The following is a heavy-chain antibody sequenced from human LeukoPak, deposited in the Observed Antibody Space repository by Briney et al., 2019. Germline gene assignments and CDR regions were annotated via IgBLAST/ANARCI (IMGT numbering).Heavy chain of an antibody. V-gene: IGHV1-2*02. Sequence: ASVKVSCKASGYTFTGYYIHWVRQAPGQGLEWMGWINPNSGGTNYAQKFQGRVTMTRDTSISTAYMELSRLGSDDTAVYYCARVVVRDANNYKDYWGQGTLVTVSS. CDR3: ARVVVRDANNYKDY. J-gene: IGHJ4*02. CDR2: INPNSGGT. CDR1: GYTFTGYY. D-gene: IGHD5-24*01.